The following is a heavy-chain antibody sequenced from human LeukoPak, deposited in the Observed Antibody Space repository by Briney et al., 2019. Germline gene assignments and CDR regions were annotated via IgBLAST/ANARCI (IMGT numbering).Heavy chain of an antibody. CDR2: SSLYNGNT. D-gene: IGHD3-22*01. J-gene: IGHJ3*02. CDR1: GYSFTSYG. CDR3: ARDLYYYPSGAYFDDTFDI. Sequence: ASGKVSCKASGYSFTSYGISLVRQAPGQGLEWMGWSSLYNGNTNYARKLQGRVTMTIATSTSTAYIDLRRLRSDHTAVYSCARDLYYYPSGAYFDDTFDIWGQGTMVTVSS. V-gene: IGHV1-18*01.